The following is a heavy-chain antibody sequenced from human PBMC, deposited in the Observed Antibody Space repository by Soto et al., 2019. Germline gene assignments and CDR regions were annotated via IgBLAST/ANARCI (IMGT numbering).Heavy chain of an antibody. CDR2: ISAYNGNT. J-gene: IGHJ4*02. V-gene: IGHV1-18*01. Sequence: GASVKVSCKASGYTFTSYGISWVRQAPGQGLEWMGWISAYNGNTNYAQKLQGRVTMTTDTSTSTAYMELRSLRSDDTAVYYCARAWDSYDSSGYYWLLGFDYWGQGTLVTVSS. CDR3: ARAWDSYDSSGYYWLLGFDY. CDR1: GYTFTSYG. D-gene: IGHD3-22*01.